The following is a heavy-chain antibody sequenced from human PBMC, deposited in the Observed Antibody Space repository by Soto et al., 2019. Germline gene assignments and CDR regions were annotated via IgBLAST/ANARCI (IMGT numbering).Heavy chain of an antibody. V-gene: IGHV4-59*08. CDR1: GGSISSYY. D-gene: IGHD6-13*01. CDR2: IYYSGST. Sequence: PSETLSLTCTVSGGSISSYYWIWLRQPPGKGLEWIGYIYYSGSTNYNPSLKSRVTISVDTSKNQFSLKLSSVTAADTAVYYCARQQQLSYYYYYMDVWGKGTTVTVSS. CDR3: ARQQQLSYYYYYMDV. J-gene: IGHJ6*03.